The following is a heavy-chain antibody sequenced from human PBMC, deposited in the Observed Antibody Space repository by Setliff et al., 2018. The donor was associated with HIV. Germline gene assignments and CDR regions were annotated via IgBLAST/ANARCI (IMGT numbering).Heavy chain of an antibody. CDR3: ARGATGNLEALDI. D-gene: IGHD6-13*01. CDR1: GYSFTNPW. Sequence: GESLKISCKGSGYSFTNPWIGWVRQMPGKGLEWMGIIYPGDSDAKYNPSFQGQVTISADKSISTAYLQWSNLKASDTAMYYCARGATGNLEALDIWGQGTMVTVSS. V-gene: IGHV5-51*01. J-gene: IGHJ3*02. CDR2: IYPGDSDA.